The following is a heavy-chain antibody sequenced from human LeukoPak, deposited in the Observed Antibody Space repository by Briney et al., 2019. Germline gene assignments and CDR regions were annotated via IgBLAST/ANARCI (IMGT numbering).Heavy chain of an antibody. Sequence: GGSLRLSCAASGFTFSSYAMSWVCQAPGKGLEWVSAISGSGGSTYCADSVTGRFTISRDNSKNTLYLQMNSLRAEDTAVYYCAKFPGAAVVAATPLGYYGMDVWGQGTTVTVSS. CDR2: ISGSGGST. V-gene: IGHV3-23*01. CDR3: AKFPGAAVVAATPLGYYGMDV. D-gene: IGHD2-15*01. J-gene: IGHJ6*02. CDR1: GFTFSSYA.